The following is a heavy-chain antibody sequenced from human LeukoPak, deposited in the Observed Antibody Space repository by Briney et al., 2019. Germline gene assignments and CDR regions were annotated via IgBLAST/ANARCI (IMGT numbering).Heavy chain of an antibody. CDR1: GGSISSSSYY. V-gene: IGHV4-39*07. CDR2: IYYSGST. CDR3: ARLVGSVLRGAFDI. Sequence: SETLSLTCTVSGGSISSSSYYWGWIRQPPGKGLEWIGSIYYSGSTYYNPSLKSRVTISVDTSKNQFSLKLSSVTAADTAVYYCARLVGSVLRGAFDIWGQGTMVTVSS. D-gene: IGHD2-15*01. J-gene: IGHJ3*02.